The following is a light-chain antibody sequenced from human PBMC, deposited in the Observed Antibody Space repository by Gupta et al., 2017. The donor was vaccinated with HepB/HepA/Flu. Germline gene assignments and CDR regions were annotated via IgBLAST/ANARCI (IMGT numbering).Light chain of an antibody. CDR3: ATWDDSLNVL. V-gene: IGLV1-44*01. CDR2: SNN. CDR1: SSNIGINT. J-gene: IGLJ2*01. Sequence: QSVLTQPPSASGTPGQRVTISCSGSSSNIGINTVNWYQQLPGTAPKLLIYSNNQRPSGVPDRFSGSKSGTSASLAISGLQSEDEADYYCATWDDSLNVLFGGGTKLTVL.